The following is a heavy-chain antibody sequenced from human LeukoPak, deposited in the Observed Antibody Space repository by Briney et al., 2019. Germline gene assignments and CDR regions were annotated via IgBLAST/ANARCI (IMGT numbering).Heavy chain of an antibody. CDR1: GYTFTSYG. CDR3: ARDRGVVVAATDLDY. J-gene: IGHJ4*02. Sequence: ASVNVSCKASGYTFTSYGISWVRQAPGQGLEWMGWISAYNGNTNYAQKLQGRVTMTTDTSTSTAYMELRSLRSDDTAVYYCARDRGVVVAATDLDYWGQGTLVTVSS. CDR2: ISAYNGNT. D-gene: IGHD2-15*01. V-gene: IGHV1-18*01.